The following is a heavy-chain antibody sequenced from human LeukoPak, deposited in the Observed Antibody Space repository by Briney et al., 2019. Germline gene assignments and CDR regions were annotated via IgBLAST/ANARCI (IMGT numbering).Heavy chain of an antibody. Sequence: GGSLRLSCEASGITFSRYGLTWVRQAPGKGLEWVSSISSSSSYIYYADSVKGRFTISRDNSKNTLYLQMNSLRAEDTAVYYCAKAPGSYYLSYYCYMDVWGKGTTVTISS. D-gene: IGHD3-10*01. CDR3: AKAPGSYYLSYYCYMDV. CDR2: ISSSSSYI. CDR1: GITFSRYG. V-gene: IGHV3-21*04. J-gene: IGHJ6*03.